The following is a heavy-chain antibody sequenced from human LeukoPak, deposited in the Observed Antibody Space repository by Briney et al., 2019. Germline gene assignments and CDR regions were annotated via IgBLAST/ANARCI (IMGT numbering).Heavy chain of an antibody. D-gene: IGHD1-26*01. CDR2: INDSGDNI. Sequence: PGGSLRLSCVASGFSSHIYVMSWVRQAPGKGLEWVSSINDSGDNINYADSVKGRFTISRDNSKNTLYLQMNSLRAEDTAVYYCAKLNEWELPWFDPWGQGTLVAVSS. CDR3: AKLNEWELPWFDP. CDR1: GFSSHIYV. V-gene: IGHV3-23*01. J-gene: IGHJ5*02.